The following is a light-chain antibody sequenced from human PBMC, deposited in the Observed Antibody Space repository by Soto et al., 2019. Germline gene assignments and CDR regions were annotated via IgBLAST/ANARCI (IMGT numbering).Light chain of an antibody. CDR3: SSFAGDNNFVV. Sequence: QSALTQPPSASGSLGKSLPISATGTRMDFGAHNYVSWYQLHPGKAPKLVISEVHKRPSGVPDRFSGSKSGNTASLTVSGLQAEDEADYYCSSFAGDNNFVVFGGGTKLTVL. V-gene: IGLV2-8*01. CDR1: RMDFGAHNY. J-gene: IGLJ2*01. CDR2: EVH.